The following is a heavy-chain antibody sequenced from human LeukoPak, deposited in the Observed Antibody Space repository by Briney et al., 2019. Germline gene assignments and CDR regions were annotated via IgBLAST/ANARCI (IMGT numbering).Heavy chain of an antibody. CDR3: TTVYLTGEGNDY. CDR2: IKSKTDGGTA. CDR1: GFIFSNAW. V-gene: IGHV3-15*07. J-gene: IGHJ4*02. D-gene: IGHD3-9*01. Sequence: GGSLRLSCAASGFIFSNAWMNWVRQAPGKGLEWVGRIKSKTDGGTADYAAPVKGRFIISRDDSKNTLYLQMNSLKTEDTALYYCTTVYLTGEGNDYWGQGTLVTVSS.